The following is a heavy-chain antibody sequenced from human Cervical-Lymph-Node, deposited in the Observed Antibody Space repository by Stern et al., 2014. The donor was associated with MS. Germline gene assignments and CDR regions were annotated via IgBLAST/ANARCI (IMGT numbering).Heavy chain of an antibody. D-gene: IGHD6-19*01. CDR2: IYTIGIT. J-gene: IGHJ4*02. Sequence: QVQLQESGAGLVKPSQTLSLTCTVSGGSINIGDYYWSWIRHLPGKGLEWIGYIYTIGITSYIPSLKSRVSISVDTSKNQFSLNLNSVTAADTAVYYCAGGTVAGLFDYWGQGTLVTVSS. V-gene: IGHV4-31*03. CDR3: AGGTVAGLFDY. CDR1: GGSINIGDYY.